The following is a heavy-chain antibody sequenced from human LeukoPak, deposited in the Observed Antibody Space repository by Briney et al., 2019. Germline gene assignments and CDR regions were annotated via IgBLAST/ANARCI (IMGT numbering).Heavy chain of an antibody. J-gene: IGHJ6*02. CDR2: ISYDGSNK. D-gene: IGHD3-10*01. Sequence: GGSLRLSCAASGFTFSIYAMHWVRQAPGKGLEWVAVISYDGSNKYYADSVKGRFTISRDNSKNTLYLQMNSLRAEDTAVYYCARDRLWFGEHYYGMDVWGQGTTVTVSS. V-gene: IGHV3-30*04. CDR1: GFTFSIYA. CDR3: ARDRLWFGEHYYGMDV.